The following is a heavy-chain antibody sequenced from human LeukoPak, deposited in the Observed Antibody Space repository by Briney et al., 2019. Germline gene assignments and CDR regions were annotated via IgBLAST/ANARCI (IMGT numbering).Heavy chain of an antibody. Sequence: SVKVSCKASGYTFTGYYMHWVRQAPGQGLEWMGWINPNSGGTNYAQKFQGRVTMTRDTSISTAYMELSRLRSDDTAVYYCARNERGSGWYGVYYYYMDVWGKGTTVTVSS. CDR3: ARNERGSGWYGVYYYYMDV. D-gene: IGHD6-19*01. CDR1: GYTFTGYY. CDR2: INPNSGGT. V-gene: IGHV1-2*02. J-gene: IGHJ6*03.